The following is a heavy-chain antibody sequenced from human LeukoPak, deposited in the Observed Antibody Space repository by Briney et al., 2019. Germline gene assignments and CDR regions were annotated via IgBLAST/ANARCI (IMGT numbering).Heavy chain of an antibody. Sequence: SETLSLTCTVSGGSIRSYYWNWIRQPAGKGLEWIGRIYVSGSTNYNPSLKSRATMSVDTSKNQFFLKLSSVTAADTAVYYCARDLAVFDAFDTWGQGTMVTVSS. CDR2: IYVSGST. J-gene: IGHJ3*02. D-gene: IGHD1-14*01. V-gene: IGHV4-4*07. CDR1: GGSIRSYY. CDR3: ARDLAVFDAFDT.